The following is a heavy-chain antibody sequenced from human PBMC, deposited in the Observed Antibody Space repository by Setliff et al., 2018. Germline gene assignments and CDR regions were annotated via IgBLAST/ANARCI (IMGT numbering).Heavy chain of an antibody. J-gene: IGHJ4*02. Sequence: ASVKVSCKASGYTFTSYDINWMRQASGQGLEWMGWINPNSGNTGSTQKFQGRVTMPRNTSTSTAYLELSRLTSEDTAVYFCARGWAALRFIGYWGQGTLVTVSS. CDR1: GYTFTSYD. V-gene: IGHV1-8*02. D-gene: IGHD3-10*01. CDR2: INPNSGNT. CDR3: ARGWAALRFIGY.